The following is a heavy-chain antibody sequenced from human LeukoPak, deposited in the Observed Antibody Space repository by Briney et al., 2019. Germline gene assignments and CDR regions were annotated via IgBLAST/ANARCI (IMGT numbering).Heavy chain of an antibody. Sequence: PGRSLRLSCAASGFTFDDYAMHWVRQAPGKGLEWVAVIWYDGSNKYYADSVKGRFTISRDNSKNTLYLQMNSLRAEDTAVYYCAKVGAQGYYYYYMDVWGKGATVTVSS. CDR3: AKVGAQGYYYYYMDV. V-gene: IGHV3-33*06. CDR2: IWYDGSNK. CDR1: GFTFDDYA. J-gene: IGHJ6*03.